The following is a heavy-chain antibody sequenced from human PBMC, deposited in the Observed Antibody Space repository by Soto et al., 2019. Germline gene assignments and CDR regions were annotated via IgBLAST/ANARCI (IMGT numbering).Heavy chain of an antibody. D-gene: IGHD2-15*01. Sequence: QVHLVQSGAEVKKPGSSVKVSCKASGGTFSTYAISWVRQAPGQGLEWMGGVIPIFGTANYAQKFQGRVTIAADVSTRTAYIELSGLRSEDTAVYYCATGRRPQSCWRGPFAYWGQGTLVTVSS. CDR3: ATGRRPQSCWRGPFAY. V-gene: IGHV1-69*01. J-gene: IGHJ4*02. CDR1: GGTFSTYA. CDR2: VIPIFGTA.